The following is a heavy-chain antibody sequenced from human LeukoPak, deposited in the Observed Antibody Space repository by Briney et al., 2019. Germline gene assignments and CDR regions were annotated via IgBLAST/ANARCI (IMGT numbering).Heavy chain of an antibody. CDR1: GYTFTSYY. V-gene: IGHV1-46*01. D-gene: IGHD3-10*01. CDR2: INPSGGGT. Sequence: GASVKVSCKASGYTFTSYYMHWVRQAPGQGLEWMGIINPSGGGTSYAQKFQGRVTMTRDTSTSTVYMELSSLRSEDTAVYYCARDQFNVDYGSGRVYFDYWGQGTLVTASS. J-gene: IGHJ4*02. CDR3: ARDQFNVDYGSGRVYFDY.